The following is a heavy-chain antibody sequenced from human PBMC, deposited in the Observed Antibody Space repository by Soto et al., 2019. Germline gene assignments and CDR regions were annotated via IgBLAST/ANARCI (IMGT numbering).Heavy chain of an antibody. J-gene: IGHJ4*02. CDR3: TTRPGQYDILTGYQYYIDY. V-gene: IGHV3-15*07. Sequence: GGSLRLSCAASGFTFSNAWMNWVRQAPGKGLEWVGRIKSKTDGGTTDYAAPVKGRFTISRDDSKITLYLQMNSLKTEDTAVYYCTTRPGQYDILTGYQYYIDYSGQGTLVTVST. CDR1: GFTFSNAW. D-gene: IGHD3-9*01. CDR2: IKSKTDGGTT.